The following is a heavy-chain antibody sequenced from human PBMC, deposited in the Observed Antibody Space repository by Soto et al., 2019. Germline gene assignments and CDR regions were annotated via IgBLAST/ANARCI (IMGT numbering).Heavy chain of an antibody. J-gene: IGHJ4*02. Sequence: GGSLRLSCAASGFTFSSYAISWVRQAPGKGLEWVSTISGSGVNTYYADSVKGRFTISRDSSKNTLYLQMSSLRAEDTAVYYCAKDHRSSGSGSYSEFDYWGQETLVTVSS. D-gene: IGHD3-10*01. CDR1: GFTFSSYA. CDR3: AKDHRSSGSGSYSEFDY. CDR2: ISGSGVNT. V-gene: IGHV3-23*01.